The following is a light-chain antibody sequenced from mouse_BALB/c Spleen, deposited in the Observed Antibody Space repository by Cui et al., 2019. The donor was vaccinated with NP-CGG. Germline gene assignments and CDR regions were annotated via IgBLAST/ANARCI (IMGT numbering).Light chain of an antibody. CDR2: GTN. J-gene: IGLJ1*01. CDR3: ALWYSNHWV. V-gene: IGLV1*01. Sequence: QAVVTQESALTTSPGETVTLTCRSSTGAGTTSNYANWVQEKPDHLFTGLIGGTNNRAPGVPARFSGSLIGDRAGLTITGAQTEDEAIYFCALWYSNHWVFGGGTKLTVL. CDR1: TGAGTTSNY.